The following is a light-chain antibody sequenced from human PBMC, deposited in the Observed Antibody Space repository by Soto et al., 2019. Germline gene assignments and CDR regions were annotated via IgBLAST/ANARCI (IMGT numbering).Light chain of an antibody. Sequence: QSVLTQSPSASASLGASVKLTCTLSSGHSSYAIAWHQQQPEKGPRYLMKLNSDGSHSKGDGIPDRFSGSSSGAERYLTISSLQSEDEADYYCPTWGTGIRGVFGGGTKLTVL. CDR3: PTWGTGIRGV. V-gene: IGLV4-69*01. CDR2: LNSDGSH. CDR1: SGHSSYA. J-gene: IGLJ3*02.